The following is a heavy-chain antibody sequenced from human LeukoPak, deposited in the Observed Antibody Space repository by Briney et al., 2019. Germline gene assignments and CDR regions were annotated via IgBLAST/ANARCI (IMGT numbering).Heavy chain of an antibody. CDR3: ARDPRSSSWLDY. J-gene: IGHJ4*02. D-gene: IGHD6-13*01. CDR2: IYSGGST. V-gene: IGHV3-53*01. Sequence: GGSLRLSCAASGFTVSSNYMSWVRQAPGKGLGWVSVIYSGGSTYYADSVKGRFTISRDNSKNTLYLQMNSLRVEDTAVYYCARDPRSSSWLDYWGQGTLVTVSS. CDR1: GFTVSSNY.